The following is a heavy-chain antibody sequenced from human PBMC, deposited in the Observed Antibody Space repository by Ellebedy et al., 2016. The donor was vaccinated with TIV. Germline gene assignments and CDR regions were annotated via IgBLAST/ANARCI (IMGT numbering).Heavy chain of an antibody. J-gene: IGHJ4*02. CDR2: INGDGSNI. Sequence: PGGSLRLSCAASGFTFTQYWLHWVRQAPGEGLVWVARINGDGSNIGYADSVKGRFSISRDNAKSTLYLQMNTLRAEDTAVYYCATDQAGGSGIDYWGQGTLVTVSS. CDR3: ATDQAGGSGIDY. V-gene: IGHV3-74*01. CDR1: GFTFTQYW. D-gene: IGHD3-10*01.